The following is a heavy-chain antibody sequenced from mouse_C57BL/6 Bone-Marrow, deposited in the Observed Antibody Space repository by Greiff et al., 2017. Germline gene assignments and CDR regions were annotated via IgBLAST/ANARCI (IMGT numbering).Heavy chain of an antibody. Sequence: QVQLQQPGAELVKPGASVKMSCKASGYTFTSYWITWVKQRPGQGLEWIGDIYPGSGSTNYNEKFKSKATLTVDTSSSTAYMQLSSLTSEDSAVDYCARRRSNWHYFDYWGQGTTLTVSS. CDR3: ARRRSNWHYFDY. V-gene: IGHV1-55*01. D-gene: IGHD2-5*01. CDR1: GYTFTSYW. CDR2: IYPGSGST. J-gene: IGHJ2*01.